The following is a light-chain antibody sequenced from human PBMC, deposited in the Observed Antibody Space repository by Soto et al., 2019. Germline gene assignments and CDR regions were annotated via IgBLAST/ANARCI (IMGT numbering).Light chain of an antibody. CDR3: PSWTHGTTMI. CDR1: SSDIGAYNF. V-gene: IGLV2-14*03. CDR2: DVN. J-gene: IGLJ2*01. Sequence: QSALTQPASVSGSPGQSITISCTGTSSDIGAYNFVSWYQQHPGKAPKLMLYDVNIRPSGVSNRFSGSKSGNTASLTISGLQAEDEADYSCPSWTHGTTMIFGGGTKPTVL.